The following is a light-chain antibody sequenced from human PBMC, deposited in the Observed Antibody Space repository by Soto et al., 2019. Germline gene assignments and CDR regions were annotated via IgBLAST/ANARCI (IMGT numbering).Light chain of an antibody. CDR2: GAS. V-gene: IGKV1-6*01. CDR1: LDIRNV. J-gene: IGKJ5*01. Sequence: IKVTQSPSSLSASVGDRVSITCRASLDIRNVLAWYQHAPGKDPKLLIYGASILHSGVPSRFSGSGSGTDFTLTISSLLPEDFATYYCLQDFNYPITFGQGTRLEIK. CDR3: LQDFNYPIT.